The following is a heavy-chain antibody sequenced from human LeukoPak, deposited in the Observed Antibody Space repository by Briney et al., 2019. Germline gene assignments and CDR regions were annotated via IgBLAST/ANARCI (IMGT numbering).Heavy chain of an antibody. V-gene: IGHV4-39*01. D-gene: IGHD3/OR15-3a*01. CDR2: IYYSGST. CDR3: ARQDWLLLRFRSRFDP. CDR1: GGSNSSSSYY. J-gene: IGHJ5*02. Sequence: PSETLSLTCTVSGGSNSSSSYYWGWIRQPPGKGLEWIGSIYYSGSTYYNPSLKSRVTISVDTSKNQFSLKLSSVTAADTAVYYCARQDWLLLRFRSRFDPWGQGTLVTVSS.